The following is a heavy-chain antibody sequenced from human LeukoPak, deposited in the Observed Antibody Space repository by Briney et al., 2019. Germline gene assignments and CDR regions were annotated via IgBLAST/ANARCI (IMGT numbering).Heavy chain of an antibody. D-gene: IGHD3-10*01. J-gene: IGHJ5*02. Sequence: ASVKVSCKASGYTFTTYNINWVRQAPGQGLEWMGWINPNSGGTKYAQKFQGRLTMTRDTSISTAYMELSRLRSDDTAVYYCARDHLPNYYGSRGVFPWGQGTLVTVSS. CDR1: GYTFTTYN. CDR2: INPNSGGT. V-gene: IGHV1-2*02. CDR3: ARDHLPNYYGSRGVFP.